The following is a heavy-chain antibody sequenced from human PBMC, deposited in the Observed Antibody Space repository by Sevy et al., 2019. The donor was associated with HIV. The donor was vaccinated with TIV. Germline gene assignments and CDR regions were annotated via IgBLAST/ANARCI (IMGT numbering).Heavy chain of an antibody. J-gene: IGHJ6*02. V-gene: IGHV3-9*01. Sequence: SLRLSCAASGITFDDYTMHWVRQAPGKGLEWVAGISWDSGSIGYGDSVKGRFTISRDNAKNSLFLQMNRLTAEDTALYYCAKDGSSSLYYYYGMDVWGQGTTVTVSS. CDR1: GITFDDYT. CDR3: AKDGSSSLYYYYGMDV. D-gene: IGHD6-6*01. CDR2: ISWDSGSI.